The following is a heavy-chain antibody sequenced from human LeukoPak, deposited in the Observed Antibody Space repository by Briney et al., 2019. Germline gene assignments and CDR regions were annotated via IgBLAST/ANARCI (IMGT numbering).Heavy chain of an antibody. CDR3: ARDPVPRGYYYGMDV. D-gene: IGHD7-27*01. J-gene: IGHJ6*02. Sequence: SETLSLTCIVSGGSISSSGYYWGWIRQSPGKGMEWIASLFYSGSTHYNPSLKSRVTISGDTSKNQFSLKVRSVTAADTAVYYCARDPVPRGYYYGMDVWGQGTTVTVSS. CDR1: GGSISSSGYY. CDR2: LFYSGST. V-gene: IGHV4-39*07.